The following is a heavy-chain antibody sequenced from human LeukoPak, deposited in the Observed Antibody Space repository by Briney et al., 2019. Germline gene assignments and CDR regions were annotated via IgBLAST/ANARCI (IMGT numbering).Heavy chain of an antibody. Sequence: ASVKVSCKASGGTFSSYAISWVRQAPGQGLEWMGGIIPIFGTANYAQKFQGRVTITADESTSTAYMELSSLRSEDTAVYYCARETYYYYYYYMDVWGKGTTVTISS. CDR3: ARETYYYYYYYMDV. V-gene: IGHV1-69*13. CDR2: IIPIFGTA. CDR1: GGTFSSYA. J-gene: IGHJ6*03.